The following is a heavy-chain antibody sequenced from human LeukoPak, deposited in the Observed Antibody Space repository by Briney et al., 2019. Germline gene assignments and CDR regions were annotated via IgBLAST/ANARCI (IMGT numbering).Heavy chain of an antibody. Sequence: PGGSLRLSCAASGFTFSIYAMTWVRHAPGKGLEWVLAISGSGGTTYYADSVKVRFTISRDNSKNTLYLQMNSLRAEDTAVYYCAKGGYCSGGSCYPGYYFDYWGQGTLVTVSS. V-gene: IGHV3-23*01. D-gene: IGHD2-15*01. CDR3: AKGGYCSGGSCYPGYYFDY. CDR1: GFTFSIYA. J-gene: IGHJ4*02. CDR2: ISGSGGTT.